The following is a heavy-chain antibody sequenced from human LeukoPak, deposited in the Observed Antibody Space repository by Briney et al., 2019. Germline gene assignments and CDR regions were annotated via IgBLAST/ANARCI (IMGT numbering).Heavy chain of an antibody. J-gene: IGHJ6*02. CDR2: IYYSGST. Sequence: KPSETLSLTCTVSGGSISSYYWSWIRQPPGKGLEWIAYIYYSGSTNYNPSLKSRVTISVDTSKNQFSLKLSSVTAADTAVYYCARASRSRLVAARPPYYYYGMDVWGQGTTVTVSS. D-gene: IGHD6-6*01. V-gene: IGHV4-59*01. CDR1: GGSISSYY. CDR3: ARASRSRLVAARPPYYYYGMDV.